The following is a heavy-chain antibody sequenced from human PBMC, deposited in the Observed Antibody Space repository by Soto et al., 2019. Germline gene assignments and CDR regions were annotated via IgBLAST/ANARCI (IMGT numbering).Heavy chain of an antibody. Sequence: PGGSLRLSCAASGFTFSSYAMSWVRQAPGKGLEWVSAISGSGGSTYYADSVKGRFTISRDNSKNTLHLQMNSLRAEDTAVYYCAKSGSGYYYDSSGYYRKGFYFDYWGQGTLVTVSS. CDR3: AKSGSGYYYDSSGYYRKGFYFDY. D-gene: IGHD3-22*01. J-gene: IGHJ4*02. CDR2: ISGSGGST. V-gene: IGHV3-23*01. CDR1: GFTFSSYA.